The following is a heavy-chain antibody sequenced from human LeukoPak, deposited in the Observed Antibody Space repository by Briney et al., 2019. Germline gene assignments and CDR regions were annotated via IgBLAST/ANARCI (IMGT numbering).Heavy chain of an antibody. V-gene: IGHV4-61*02. J-gene: IGHJ2*01. CDR2: VYTTGRS. Sequence: PSQTLSLTCTVSGGSISSGSYYWSWIRQPAGKGLEWIGIVYTTGRSIYNRSLRSRSTISVDKSQNQLSLKLNSVTAADRAVYYCARVEHDSDAGRYSDLWGRGTLVTVSS. CDR1: GGSISSGSYY. CDR3: ARVEHDSDAGRYSDL. D-gene: IGHD1-14*01.